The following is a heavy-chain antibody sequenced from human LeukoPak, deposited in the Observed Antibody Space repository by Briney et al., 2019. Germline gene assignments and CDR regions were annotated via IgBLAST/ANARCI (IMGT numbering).Heavy chain of an antibody. CDR1: GYTLTELS. CDR3: ASRGSGSYILSFDY. CDR2: FDPEDGET. D-gene: IGHD3-10*01. V-gene: IGHV1-24*01. J-gene: IGHJ4*02. Sequence: ASVKVSCKVSGYTLTELSMHWVRQAPGKGLEWMGGFDPEDGETTYAQKFQGRVTMTEDTSTDTAYMELSSLRSEDTAVYYCASRGSGSYILSFDYWGQGTLVTVSS.